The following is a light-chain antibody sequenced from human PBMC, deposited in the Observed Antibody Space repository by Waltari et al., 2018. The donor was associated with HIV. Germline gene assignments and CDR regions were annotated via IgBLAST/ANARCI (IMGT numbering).Light chain of an antibody. Sequence: QSALTQPASVSGSPGQSLTISCTGTSADLGLSNFVSWYQKHPDKAPQLIIYGNTNRPSGVSYRFSGSKSDNTASLTISGLQAEDEADYYCSSFATSDTLLFGGGTKLTVL. J-gene: IGLJ2*01. V-gene: IGLV2-14*01. CDR3: SSFATSDTLL. CDR1: SADLGLSNF. CDR2: GNT.